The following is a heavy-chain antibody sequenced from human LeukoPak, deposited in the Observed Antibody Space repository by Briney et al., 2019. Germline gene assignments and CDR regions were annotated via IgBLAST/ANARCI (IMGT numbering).Heavy chain of an antibody. CDR3: AKEREFTVTSFYFDY. J-gene: IGHJ4*02. Sequence: PGGSLRLSCAASGFTFSSYGMHWVRQAPGKGLEWVAFIRYDGSNKYYADSVKGRFTISRDNSKNTLYLQMNSLRAEDTAVYYCAKEREFTVTSFYFDYWGQGTLVTVSS. CDR2: IRYDGSNK. D-gene: IGHD4-17*01. V-gene: IGHV3-30*02. CDR1: GFTFSSYG.